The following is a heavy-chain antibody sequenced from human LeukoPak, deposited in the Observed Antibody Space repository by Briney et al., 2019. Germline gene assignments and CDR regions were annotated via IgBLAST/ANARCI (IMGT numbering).Heavy chain of an antibody. CDR3: ARVRRYYDILTGYKQDAFDI. CDR1: GGSISRGSYY. V-gene: IGHV4-39*07. CDR2: IYYSGTT. J-gene: IGHJ3*02. D-gene: IGHD3-9*01. Sequence: SETLSLTCTVSGGSISRGSYYWGWIRQPPGKGLEWIGTIYYSGTTDYNPSLKSRATISVDTSKNQFSLKLSSVTAADTAVYYCARVRRYYDILTGYKQDAFDIWGQGTMVTVSS.